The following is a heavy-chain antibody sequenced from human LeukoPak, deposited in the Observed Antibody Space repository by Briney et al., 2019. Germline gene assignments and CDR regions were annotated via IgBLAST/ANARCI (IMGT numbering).Heavy chain of an antibody. V-gene: IGHV4-34*01. CDR3: AIGMRRSIVATILRAFDI. J-gene: IGHJ3*02. Sequence: SETLSLTCAVYGGSFSGYYWSWIRQPPGQGLEWIGEVNHSGSANYNPSLKSRVTISVDTSKNQFSLKLSSVTAADTAVYYCAIGMRRSIVATILRAFDIWGQGTMVTVSS. CDR1: GGSFSGYY. CDR2: VNHSGSA. D-gene: IGHD5-12*01.